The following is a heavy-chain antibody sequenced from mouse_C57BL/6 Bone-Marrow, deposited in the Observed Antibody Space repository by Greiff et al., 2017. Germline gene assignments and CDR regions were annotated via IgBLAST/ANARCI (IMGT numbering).Heavy chain of an antibody. CDR3: ASYDGYYPYYYAMDY. CDR2: ISYDGSN. CDR1: GYSITSGYY. V-gene: IGHV3-6*01. J-gene: IGHJ4*01. D-gene: IGHD2-3*01. Sequence: EVHLVESGPGLVKPSQSLSLTCSVTGYSITSGYYWNWIRQFPGNKLEWMGYISYDGSNNYNPSLKNRISITRDTSKNQFFLKLNSVTTEDTATYYCASYDGYYPYYYAMDYWGQGPSVTVSS.